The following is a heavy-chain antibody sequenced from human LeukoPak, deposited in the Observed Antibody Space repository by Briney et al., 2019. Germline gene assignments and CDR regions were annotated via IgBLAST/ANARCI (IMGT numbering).Heavy chain of an antibody. CDR1: GGSFNAYY. CDR3: AREGRSRTNTGGVLDY. J-gene: IGHJ4*02. D-gene: IGHD3-16*01. V-gene: IGHV4-34*01. CDR2: IDHSGRT. Sequence: PSETLSLTCAVFGGSFNAYYWTWIRQAPGKGLEWIGEIDHSGRTNYNPSLKSRVTISVDTSKNQFSLKVTSVTAADTAVYYCAREGRSRTNTGGVLDYWARGSLVTVSS.